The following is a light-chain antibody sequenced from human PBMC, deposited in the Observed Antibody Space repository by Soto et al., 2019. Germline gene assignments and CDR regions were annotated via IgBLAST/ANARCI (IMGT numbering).Light chain of an antibody. CDR2: DVS. CDR1: SSDVGGYNY. Sequence: QSALTQPASVSGSPGQSITISCTGTSSDVGGYNYVSWYQQHPGKAPKLMIYDVSNRPSGVSNRFSGSKSGNTASLTISGRQAEDEADYYCSSYTRSSTLEVFGTGTKVTVL. V-gene: IGLV2-14*01. J-gene: IGLJ1*01. CDR3: SSYTRSSTLEV.